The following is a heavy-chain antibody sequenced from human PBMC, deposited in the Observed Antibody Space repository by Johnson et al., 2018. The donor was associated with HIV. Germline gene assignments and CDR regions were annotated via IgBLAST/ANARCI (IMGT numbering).Heavy chain of an antibody. J-gene: IGHJ3*02. CDR1: GFTVSSNY. CDR2: IYSGGST. V-gene: IGHV3-53*01. CDR3: ASLGGSYSLDI. Sequence: VQFVESGGGVVQPGRSLRLSCAASGFTVSSNYMSWVRQAPGKGLEWVSVIYSGGSTYYPDSVKGRFTISRDNSKNTLYLQMNSLRAEDTAVYYCASLGGSYSLDIWGQGTMVTVSS. D-gene: IGHD1-26*01.